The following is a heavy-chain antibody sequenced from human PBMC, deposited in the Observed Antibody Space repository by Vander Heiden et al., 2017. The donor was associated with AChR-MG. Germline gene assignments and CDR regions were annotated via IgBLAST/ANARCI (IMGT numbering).Heavy chain of an antibody. Sequence: EVQLVESGGGLVQPGGSLRHSCVASGFTFSNYWMSWVRQAPGKGLEWVANIKQDGSQKYYVDSVKGRFTISRDNAKNSLNLQMNSLRAEDTAVYYCATHSSGWYRSLDYWGQGTLVTVSS. CDR3: ATHSSGWYRSLDY. CDR2: IKQDGSQK. J-gene: IGHJ4*02. D-gene: IGHD6-19*01. V-gene: IGHV3-7*01. CDR1: GFTFSNYW.